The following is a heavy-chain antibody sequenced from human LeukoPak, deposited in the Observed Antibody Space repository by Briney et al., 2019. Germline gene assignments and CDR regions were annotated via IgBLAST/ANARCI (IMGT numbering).Heavy chain of an antibody. CDR3: AKDGAWLRFDD. D-gene: IGHD5-12*01. J-gene: IGHJ4*02. CDR1: GFTFSSYW. Sequence: AGGSLRLSCAASGFTFSSYWMHWVRHAPGKGLEWVSGISPGGGPTYYADSVKGRFTISRDDSKNTLYLQMNTLRAEDTAVYYCAKDGAWLRFDDWGQGIVVTVSS. CDR2: ISPGGGPT. V-gene: IGHV3-23*01.